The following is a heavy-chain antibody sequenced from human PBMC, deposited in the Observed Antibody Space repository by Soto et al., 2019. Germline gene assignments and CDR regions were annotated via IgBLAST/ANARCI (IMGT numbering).Heavy chain of an antibody. V-gene: IGHV3-48*02. Sequence: GGSLRLSCAASGFTFSSYSMNWVRQAPGKGLEWVSYISSSSTIYYADSVKGRFTISRDNAKNSLYLQMNSLRDEDTAVYYCASYDFWSVHGEYYYGMDVWGQGTTVTVSS. CDR2: ISSSSTI. J-gene: IGHJ6*02. CDR3: ASYDFWSVHGEYYYGMDV. D-gene: IGHD3-3*01. CDR1: GFTFSSYS.